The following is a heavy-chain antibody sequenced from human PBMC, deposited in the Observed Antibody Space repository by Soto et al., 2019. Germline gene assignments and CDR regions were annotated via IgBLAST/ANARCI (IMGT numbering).Heavy chain of an antibody. CDR2: ISSSSSII. V-gene: IGHV3-48*02. Sequence: GGSLRLSCAASGFTFSSYSMNWVRQAPGKGLEWVSYISSSSSIIYYTDTVKGRFTISRDNAKNSLFLQMNSLRDEDTAVYYCARTYCSGGTCYHRPYDYWGQGTLVTVSS. D-gene: IGHD2-15*01. CDR3: ARTYCSGGTCYHRPYDY. CDR1: GFTFSSYS. J-gene: IGHJ4*02.